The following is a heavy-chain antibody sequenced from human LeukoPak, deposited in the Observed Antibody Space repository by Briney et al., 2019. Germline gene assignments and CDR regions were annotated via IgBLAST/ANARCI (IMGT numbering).Heavy chain of an antibody. CDR3: ARVFDI. V-gene: IGHV3-21*01. J-gene: IGHJ3*02. CDR1: GFTFNTYT. Sequence: GGSLRLSCAASGFTFNTYTMNWVRQAPGKGLEWVSSISPGATYTPYADSVKGRFIISRDDARNSLYLQMNSLRAEDTAVYYCARVFDIWGQGTMVSVSS. CDR2: ISPGATYT.